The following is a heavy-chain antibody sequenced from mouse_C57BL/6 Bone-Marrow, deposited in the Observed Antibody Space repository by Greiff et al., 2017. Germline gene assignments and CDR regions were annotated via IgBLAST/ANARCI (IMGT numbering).Heavy chain of an antibody. CDR3: ARGRYIWYFDV. Sequence: EVKLMESGGGLVKPGGSLKLSCAASGFTFSSYAMSWVRQTPEKRLEWVATISDGGSYTYYPDNVKGRFTISRDNAKNNLYLQMSHLKSEDTAMYYCARGRYIWYFDVWGTGTTVTVSS. CDR1: GFTFSSYA. V-gene: IGHV5-4*03. D-gene: IGHD2-14*01. CDR2: ISDGGSYT. J-gene: IGHJ1*03.